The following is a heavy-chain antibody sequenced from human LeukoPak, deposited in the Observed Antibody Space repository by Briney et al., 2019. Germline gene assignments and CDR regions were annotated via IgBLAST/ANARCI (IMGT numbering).Heavy chain of an antibody. CDR1: GFTFITYG. CDR3: AREYYDSSDYPRQHYFDY. D-gene: IGHD3-22*01. J-gene: IGHJ4*02. CDR2: IWYDGSYK. Sequence: PGRSLRLSCAASGFTFITYGRPWVRQAPGKGLEWVALIWYDGSYKYYADSVKGRFTISRDNSKNTLYLQMNSLRAEDTAVYYCAREYYDSSDYPRQHYFDYWGQGTLVTVSS. V-gene: IGHV3-33*01.